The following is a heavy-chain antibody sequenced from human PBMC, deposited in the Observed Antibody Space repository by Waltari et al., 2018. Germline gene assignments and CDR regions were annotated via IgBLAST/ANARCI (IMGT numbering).Heavy chain of an antibody. V-gene: IGHV3-23*01. CDR3: AKAFRGYSGSYFDI. D-gene: IGHD5-12*01. J-gene: IGHJ4*02. CDR2: RSGSGATT. Sequence: QLLESGGGLVQPGGSLRLSCAASGFSFGGFAMHWVRQAPGKGLEWVSGRSGSGATTYYADSVRGRFTVSRDNSRNTVDLQMNSLRAEDTAVYYCAKAFRGYSGSYFDIWGRGTLVAVS. CDR1: GFSFGGFA.